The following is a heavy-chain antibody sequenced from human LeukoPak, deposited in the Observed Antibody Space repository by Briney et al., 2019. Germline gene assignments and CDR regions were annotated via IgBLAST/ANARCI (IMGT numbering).Heavy chain of an antibody. CDR3: ASQRVVAVDYGMDV. CDR1: GGSLSGYY. V-gene: IGHV4-34*01. D-gene: IGHD2-15*01. Sequence: PSETLSLTCAVYGGSLSGYYWSWIRQPPRKGLEWIGEINHSGSTNYNPSLKSRVTISVDTSMNQFSLKLSSVTAADTAVYYCASQRVVAVDYGMDVWGQGTTVTVSS. CDR2: INHSGST. J-gene: IGHJ6*02.